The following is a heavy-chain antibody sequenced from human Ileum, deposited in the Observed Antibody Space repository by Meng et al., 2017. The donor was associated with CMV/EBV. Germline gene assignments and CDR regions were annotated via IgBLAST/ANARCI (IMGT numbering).Heavy chain of an antibody. Sequence: GESLKISCATSGFTFSDFYMHWIRQAPGKGLECLAYISGRSSSIFYADSVKGRFTISRDNAKNLVYLQMNNLKVDDTAVYYCARSTLQTFDSSGQSHWGQGTLVTVSS. CDR1: GFTFSDFY. J-gene: IGHJ1*01. CDR2: ISGRSSSI. D-gene: IGHD3-22*01. V-gene: IGHV3-11*01. CDR3: ARSTLQTFDSSGQSH.